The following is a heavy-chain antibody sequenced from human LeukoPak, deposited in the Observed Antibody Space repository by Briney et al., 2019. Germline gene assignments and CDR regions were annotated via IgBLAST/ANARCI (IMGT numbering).Heavy chain of an antibody. Sequence: ASVKVSCKASGYTFSGYYIHWVRQAPGQGLEWMGWINPKSGGTNYTRKFQGRLTMTRDTSISTAYMELSSLRSDDTAVYYCAVIQAAGTWGQGTLVTVSS. CDR1: GYTFSGYY. CDR2: INPKSGGT. J-gene: IGHJ5*02. D-gene: IGHD6-13*01. V-gene: IGHV1-2*02. CDR3: AVIQAAGT.